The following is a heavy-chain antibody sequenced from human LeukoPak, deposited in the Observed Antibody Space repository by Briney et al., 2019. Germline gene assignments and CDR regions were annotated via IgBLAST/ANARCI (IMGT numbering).Heavy chain of an antibody. V-gene: IGHV4-39*07. J-gene: IGHJ4*02. Sequence: SETLSLTCTVSGGSISSYYWGWIRQPPGKALEWIGSVYYSGTTSYNPSLKSRVTISVDMSKNHFSLRLRSVTAADTAMYYCARGTLYRGWSYYLDFWGQGSQVTVSS. D-gene: IGHD6-19*01. CDR2: VYYSGTT. CDR3: ARGTLYRGWSYYLDF. CDR1: GGSISSYY.